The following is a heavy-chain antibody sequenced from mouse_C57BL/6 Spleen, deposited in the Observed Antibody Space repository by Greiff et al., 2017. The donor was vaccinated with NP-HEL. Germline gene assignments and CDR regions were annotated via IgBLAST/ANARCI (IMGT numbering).Heavy chain of an antibody. V-gene: IGHV5-4*01. CDR1: GFTFSSYA. D-gene: IGHD2-4*01. CDR3: ARDRYDYLFAY. CDR2: ISDGGSYT. Sequence: EVQLVESGGGLVKPGGSLKLSCAASGFTFSSYAMSWVRQTPEKRLEWVATISDGGSYTYYPDNVKGRFTISRDNAKNNLYLQMSHLKSEDTAMYYCARDRYDYLFAYWGQGTLVTVSA. J-gene: IGHJ3*01.